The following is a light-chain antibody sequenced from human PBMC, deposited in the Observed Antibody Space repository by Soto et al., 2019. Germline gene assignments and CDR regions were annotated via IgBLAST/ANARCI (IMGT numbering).Light chain of an antibody. V-gene: IGKV3-20*01. Sequence: EILLTQSPGTLSLSPGERATLSCRASQSVTKNKLNWYQQKPGQAPRLLIYGASIRATGIPDRFSGSGSETDFTLTISRLEPEDFALDYCQQYGSSAPITFGQGTRLEIK. CDR3: QQYGSSAPIT. CDR2: GAS. CDR1: QSVTKNK. J-gene: IGKJ5*01.